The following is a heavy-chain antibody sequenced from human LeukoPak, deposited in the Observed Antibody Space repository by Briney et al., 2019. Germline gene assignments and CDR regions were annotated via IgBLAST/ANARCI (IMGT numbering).Heavy chain of an antibody. CDR2: IKQDGSEK. J-gene: IGHJ4*02. V-gene: IGHV3-7*03. Sequence: GGSLTLSCAASGFTFSSHLMTWVRQPPGKGLEWVANIKQDGSEKYYVDSVKGRFTISRDNAKNSLYLQMNSLRAEDTAVYFCARVTSDGGSDYWGQGTLVTVSS. CDR1: GFTFSSHL. D-gene: IGHD3-16*01. CDR3: ARVTSDGGSDY.